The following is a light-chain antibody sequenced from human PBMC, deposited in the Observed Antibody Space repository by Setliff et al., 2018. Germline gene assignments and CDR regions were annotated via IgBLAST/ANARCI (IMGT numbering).Light chain of an antibody. Sequence: QSVLTQPPSASGSPGQSVTISCTGTSSDVGGYNYVSWYQQHPGKAPKLMIYDVSNRPSGVSNRFSGSKSGNTASLTISGLQAEDEADYYCSSYTSSSTLYVFGTGTRSPS. CDR2: DVS. CDR3: SSYTSSSTLYV. J-gene: IGLJ1*01. V-gene: IGLV2-14*03. CDR1: SSDVGGYNY.